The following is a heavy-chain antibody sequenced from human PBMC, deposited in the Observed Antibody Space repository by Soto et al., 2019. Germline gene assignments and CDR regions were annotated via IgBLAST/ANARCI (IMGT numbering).Heavy chain of an antibody. CDR3: AGHEQFYSYYYGMDV. J-gene: IGHJ6*01. Sequence: VGSLMIYRRSPGYSFTTYCIAWVLQLPAKGLEWMGIINPGESDIRYSPSFQGQVTISGDNSISTAYLHWSSLKASDTAMYYCAGHEQFYSYYYGMDVWGQGTAVTVSS. CDR2: INPGESDI. CDR1: GYSFTTYC. V-gene: IGHV5-51*01. D-gene: IGHD4-4*01.